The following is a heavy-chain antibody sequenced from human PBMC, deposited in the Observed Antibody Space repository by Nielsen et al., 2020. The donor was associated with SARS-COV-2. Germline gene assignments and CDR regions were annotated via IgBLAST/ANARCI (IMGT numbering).Heavy chain of an antibody. CDR3: AFGDGSGTYHS. D-gene: IGHD3-10*01. V-gene: IGHV3-48*01. J-gene: IGHJ4*02. Sequence: GGSLRLSCAASGFSFSDYSMNRVRQAPGKGLEWVSYIFSRGTTIYYADSVKGRFTISRDNAKNSLYLQMNSLTAEDTAVYYCAFGDGSGTYHSWGQGTLVTVSS. CDR2: IFSRGTTI. CDR1: GFSFSDYS.